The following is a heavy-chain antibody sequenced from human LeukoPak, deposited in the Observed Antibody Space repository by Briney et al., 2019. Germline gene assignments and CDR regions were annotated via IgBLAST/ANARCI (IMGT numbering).Heavy chain of an antibody. V-gene: IGHV3-53*01. Sequence: PGGSLRLSCAASGFSVSTNYMGWVRQAPGKGLEWVSVIYSGGSTYYADSVKGRFTISRHNSKNTLYLQMNSLRAEDTAVYYCARVLRLGVVTPPGYWGQGTLVTVSS. J-gene: IGHJ4*02. D-gene: IGHD3-3*01. CDR1: GFSVSTNY. CDR2: IYSGGST. CDR3: ARVLRLGVVTPPGY.